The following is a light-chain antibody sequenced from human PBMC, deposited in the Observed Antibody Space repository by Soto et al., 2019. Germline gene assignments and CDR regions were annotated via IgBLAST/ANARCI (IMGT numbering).Light chain of an antibody. Sequence: AIRMTQSPSSLSASTGDRVTITCRASQGISSYLAWYQQKPGKAPKLLIYAASTLQSGVPSRFSGSGSGTDFTLTVSCLQSEDFATYSCQQYYSYPTFGQGTKLEIK. CDR2: AAS. CDR3: QQYYSYPT. CDR1: QGISSY. J-gene: IGKJ2*01. V-gene: IGKV1-8*01.